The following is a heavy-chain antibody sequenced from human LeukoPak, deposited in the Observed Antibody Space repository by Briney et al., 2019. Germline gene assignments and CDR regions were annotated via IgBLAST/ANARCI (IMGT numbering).Heavy chain of an antibody. CDR1: EGTFSSYA. V-gene: IGHV1-69*05. D-gene: IGHD6-13*01. J-gene: IGHJ5*02. CDR3: ARGELVAAAGAAWFDP. Sequence: ASVKVSCKASEGTFSSYAISWVRQAPGQGLEWMGRIIPIFGTANYAQKFQGRVTITTDESTSTAYMELSSLRSEDTAVYYCARGELVAAAGAAWFDPWGQGTLVTVSS. CDR2: IIPIFGTA.